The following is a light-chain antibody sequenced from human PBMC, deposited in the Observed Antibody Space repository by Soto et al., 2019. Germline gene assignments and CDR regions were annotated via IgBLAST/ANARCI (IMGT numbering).Light chain of an antibody. CDR2: GAS. Sequence: EIVLTQSPGTLSLSPGERATLSCRASQSVSSSFLAWYQQRPGQAPRLLIFGASYRATGIPDRFSGSGSGTDFTLTISRLEPEDFAVYYYQHYGSSPPEFTFGPGTKVDSK. CDR1: QSVSSSF. CDR3: QHYGSSPPEFT. J-gene: IGKJ3*01. V-gene: IGKV3-20*01.